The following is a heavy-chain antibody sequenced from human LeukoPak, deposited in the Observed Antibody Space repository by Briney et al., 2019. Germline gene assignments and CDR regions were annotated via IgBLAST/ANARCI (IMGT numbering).Heavy chain of an antibody. V-gene: IGHV1-2*02. J-gene: IGHJ4*02. CDR3: ARSRFIMATIDY. CDR2: INPNSGDT. CDR1: GYTFTGYY. D-gene: IGHD5-24*01. Sequence: APVKVSCKASGYTFTGYYIQWVRQSPGHGLEWVGWINPNSGDTEIAQKFQGRVTMTRDTSISTAFIELSRLRSDDTAVYYCARSRFIMATIDYWGQGTLVTVSS.